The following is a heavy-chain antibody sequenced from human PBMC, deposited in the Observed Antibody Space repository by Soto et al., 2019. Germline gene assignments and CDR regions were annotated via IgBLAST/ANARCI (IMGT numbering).Heavy chain of an antibody. CDR3: ARELFWSGYYIDY. Sequence: GSLRRSCAASGFTFSSYWMSWVRQAPGKGLEWVANIKQDGSEKYYVDSVKGRFTISRDNAKNSLYLQMNSLRAEDTAVYYCARELFWSGYYIDYWGQGTLVTVSS. V-gene: IGHV3-7*03. CDR1: GFTFSSYW. J-gene: IGHJ4*02. CDR2: IKQDGSEK. D-gene: IGHD3-3*01.